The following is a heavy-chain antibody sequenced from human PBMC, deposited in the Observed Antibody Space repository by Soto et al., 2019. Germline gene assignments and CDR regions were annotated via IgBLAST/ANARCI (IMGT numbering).Heavy chain of an antibody. CDR2: INAANGDT. J-gene: IGHJ5*02. V-gene: IGHV1-3*01. CDR3: VRRHVSATGIDWFDP. CDR1: CATFTSYG. Sequence: ASVKFSCKASCATFTSYGIHWVRQAPGQRLEWMGWINAANGDTKYSPKFQGRVTITRDTSASTAYMELSSLRSEDTAVYYCVRRHVSATGIDWFDPWGQGTLVTVSS. D-gene: IGHD6-13*01.